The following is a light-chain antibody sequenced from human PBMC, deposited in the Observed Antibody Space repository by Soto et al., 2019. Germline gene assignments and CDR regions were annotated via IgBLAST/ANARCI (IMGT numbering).Light chain of an antibody. CDR3: CSYAGSSTWV. CDR1: SSDVGSYNL. V-gene: IGLV2-23*01. J-gene: IGLJ3*02. CDR2: EGS. Sequence: QSALTQPASVSGSPGQSITISCTGTSSDVGSYNLVSWYQQHPGKAPKLTIYEGSKRPSGVSNRFSGSKSGNTASLTISGVPGEEEADYYCCSYAGSSTWVFGGGTKLTVL.